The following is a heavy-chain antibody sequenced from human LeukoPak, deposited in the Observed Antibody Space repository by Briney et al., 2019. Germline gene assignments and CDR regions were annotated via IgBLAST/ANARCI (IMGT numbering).Heavy chain of an antibody. CDR2: IYPGDSDT. Sequence: GESLKISCKGSGYSFTSYWIGWVRQMPGKGLEWMGIIYPGDSDTRYSPSFQGQVTISADKSISTTYLQWSSLKASDTAMYYCARLTGYSYGYPYYYYYYMDVWGKGTTVTISS. J-gene: IGHJ6*03. CDR3: ARLTGYSYGYPYYYYYYMDV. V-gene: IGHV5-51*01. D-gene: IGHD5-18*01. CDR1: GYSFTSYW.